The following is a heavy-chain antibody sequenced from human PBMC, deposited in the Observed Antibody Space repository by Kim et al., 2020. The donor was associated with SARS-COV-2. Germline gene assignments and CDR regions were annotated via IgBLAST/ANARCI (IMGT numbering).Heavy chain of an antibody. J-gene: IGHJ4*02. CDR2: IYWDDDK. V-gene: IGHV2-5*02. CDR3: AHHFTFYYGSGSSTQSFNY. D-gene: IGHD3-10*01. Sequence: SGPTLVNPTQTLTLTCTFSGFSLSTSGVGVGWIRQPPGKALEWLALIYWDDDKRYSPSLKSRLTITKDTSKNQVVLTMTNMDPVDTATYYCAHHFTFYYGSGSSTQSFNYWGQGTLVTVSS. CDR1: GFSLSTSGVG.